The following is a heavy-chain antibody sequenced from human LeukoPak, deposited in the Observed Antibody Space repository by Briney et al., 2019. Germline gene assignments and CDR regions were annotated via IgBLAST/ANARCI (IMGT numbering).Heavy chain of an antibody. CDR2: ISGSGGST. Sequence: GGSLRLPCAASGFTFSSYAMSWVRQAPGKGLEWVSAISGSGGSTYYADSVKGRFTISRDNSKNTLYLQMNSLRAEDTAVYYCAKGPYAGVYYFDYWGQGTLVTVSS. CDR1: GFTFSSYA. CDR3: AKGPYAGVYYFDY. D-gene: IGHD2-2*01. V-gene: IGHV3-23*01. J-gene: IGHJ4*02.